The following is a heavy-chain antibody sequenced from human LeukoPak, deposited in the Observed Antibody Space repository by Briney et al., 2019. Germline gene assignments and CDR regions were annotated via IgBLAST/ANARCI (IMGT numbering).Heavy chain of an antibody. CDR1: GYTFTSYY. J-gene: IGHJ4*02. CDR2: INPSGGST. D-gene: IGHD3-10*01. CDR3: ARNRNIRGPREAFDY. Sequence: AASVKVSCKASGYTFTSYYMHWVRQAPGQGLEWMGIINPSGGSTSYAQKFQGRVTMTRGMSTSTVYMELSSLRSEDTAVYYCARNRNIRGPREAFDYWGQGTLVTVSS. V-gene: IGHV1-46*01.